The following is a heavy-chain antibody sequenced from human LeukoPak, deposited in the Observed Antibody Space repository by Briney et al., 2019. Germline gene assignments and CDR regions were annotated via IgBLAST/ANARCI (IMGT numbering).Heavy chain of an antibody. CDR1: GGSISSSSYY. D-gene: IGHD3-22*01. Sequence: SETLSPTCTVSGGSISSSSYYWGWIRQPPGKGLEWIGSIYYSGSTYYNPSLKSRVTISVDTSKNQFSLKLSSVTAADTAVYYCARLLKFDSSGYYKPNWFDPWGQVTLVTVSS. CDR3: ARLLKFDSSGYYKPNWFDP. J-gene: IGHJ5*02. CDR2: IYYSGST. V-gene: IGHV4-39*01.